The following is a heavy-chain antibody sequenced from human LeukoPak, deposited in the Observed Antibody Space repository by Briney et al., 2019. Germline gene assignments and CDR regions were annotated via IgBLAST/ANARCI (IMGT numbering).Heavy chain of an antibody. D-gene: IGHD5-18*01. CDR1: GGTFSSYA. CDR2: IIPIFGTA. J-gene: IGHJ6*03. V-gene: IGHV1-69*06. CDR3: ARSGYSYGSLYYYYMDV. Sequence: SVEVSCKASGGTFSSYAISWVRQAPGQGLEWMGGIIPIFGTANYAQKFQGRVTITADKSTSTAYMELSSLRSEDTAVYYCARSGYSYGSLYYYYMDVWGKGTTVTVSS.